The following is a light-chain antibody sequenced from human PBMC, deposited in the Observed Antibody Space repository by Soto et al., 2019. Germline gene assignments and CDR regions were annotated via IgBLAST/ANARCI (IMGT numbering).Light chain of an antibody. Sequence: QSVLTQSSSASASLGSSVKLTCTLSSGHSSYIIAWHQQQPGKAPRYLMKLEGSGSYNKGSGVPDRFSGSSSGADRYLTIANLLCEDEADYYCETWDSNTHTVFGGGTKLTVL. CDR1: SGHSSYI. V-gene: IGLV4-60*02. J-gene: IGLJ3*02. CDR2: LEGSGSY. CDR3: ETWDSNTHTV.